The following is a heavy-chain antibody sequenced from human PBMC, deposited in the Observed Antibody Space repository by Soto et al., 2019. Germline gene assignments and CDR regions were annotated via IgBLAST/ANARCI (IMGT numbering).Heavy chain of an antibody. V-gene: IGHV4-39*01. J-gene: IGHJ5*02. Sequence: SETLSLTCTVSGGSISSSSYYWGLIRQPPGKGLEWIGSIYYSGSTYYNPSLKSRVTISVDTSKNQFSLKLSSVTAADTAVYYCARRGYSYVQEEAYNWFDPWGQGTLVTVSS. D-gene: IGHD5-18*01. CDR1: GGSISSSSYY. CDR2: IYYSGST. CDR3: ARRGYSYVQEEAYNWFDP.